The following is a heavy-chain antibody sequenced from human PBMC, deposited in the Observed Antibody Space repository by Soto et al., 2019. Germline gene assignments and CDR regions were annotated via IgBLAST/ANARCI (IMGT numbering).Heavy chain of an antibody. Sequence: LRLSCAASGFTFSSYGMHWVRQAPGKGLEWVAVIWYDGSNKYYADSVKGRFTISRDNSKNTLYLQMNSLRAEDTAVYYCARDPCSGGSCYPPTGMDVWGQGTTVTVSS. CDR2: IWYDGSNK. CDR3: ARDPCSGGSCYPPTGMDV. J-gene: IGHJ6*02. CDR1: GFTFSSYG. V-gene: IGHV3-33*01. D-gene: IGHD2-15*01.